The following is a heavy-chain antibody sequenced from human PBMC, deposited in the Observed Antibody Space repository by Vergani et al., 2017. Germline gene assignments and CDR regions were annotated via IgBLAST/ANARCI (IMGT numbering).Heavy chain of an antibody. CDR2: ISYDGTQK. Sequence: QVHLVESGGGVVQPVRSLRLSCVVSGFTPSYYGMHWVRQAPGKGLEWVAGISYDGTQKYYADSVKGRFTISRDNSKSTLYLQMNSLRTEDTAVYYCATKSCGTPGCQIGYFREWGQGTLVTVSS. V-gene: IGHV3-30*03. J-gene: IGHJ1*01. CDR1: GFTPSYYG. CDR3: ATKSCGTPGCQIGYFRE. D-gene: IGHD1-1*01.